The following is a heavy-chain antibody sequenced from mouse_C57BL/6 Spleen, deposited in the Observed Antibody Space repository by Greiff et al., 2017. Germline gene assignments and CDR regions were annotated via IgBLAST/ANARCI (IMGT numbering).Heavy chain of an antibody. CDR1: GYTFTSYG. CDR2: IYPRIGNT. J-gene: IGHJ4*01. D-gene: IGHD1-1*01. V-gene: IGHV1-81*01. CDR3: SPLYYYGSSYDCAMDY. Sequence: VQLQQSGAELARPGASVKLSCKASGYTFTSYGISWVKQRTGQGLEWIGEIYPRIGNTYYNEKFKGKATLTADKSASTAYMEVRCLTSEDSAVYCWSPLYYYGSSYDCAMDYWGQGTSVTVSS.